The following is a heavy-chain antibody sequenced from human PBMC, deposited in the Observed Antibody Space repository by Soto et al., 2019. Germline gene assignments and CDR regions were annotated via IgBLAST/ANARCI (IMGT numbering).Heavy chain of an antibody. V-gene: IGHV4-39*01. D-gene: IGHD1-26*01. Sequence: PSETLSLTCTFSGCSMSSNSYYWGWIRQPPGKGLEWIGSVYYSGSTYYNPSLKSRVTISVDTSKNQFSLKLSSVTAADTAVYYCARQKAKWEPTGNFDYWGQGTLVTVSS. CDR3: ARQKAKWEPTGNFDY. CDR1: GCSMSSNSYY. J-gene: IGHJ4*02. CDR2: VYYSGST.